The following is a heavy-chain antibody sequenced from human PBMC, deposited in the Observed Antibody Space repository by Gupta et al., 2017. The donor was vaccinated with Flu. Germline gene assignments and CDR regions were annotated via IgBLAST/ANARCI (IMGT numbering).Heavy chain of an antibody. D-gene: IGHD6-6*01. CDR3: ARAVRGIAARPVLCWFDP. J-gene: IGHJ5*02. Sequence: GKGLEWIGEINHSGSTNYNPSLKSRVTISVDTTKNQFSLKLSSVTAADTAVYYCARAVRGIAARPVLCWFDPWGQGTLVTGSS. CDR2: INHSGST. V-gene: IGHV4-34*01.